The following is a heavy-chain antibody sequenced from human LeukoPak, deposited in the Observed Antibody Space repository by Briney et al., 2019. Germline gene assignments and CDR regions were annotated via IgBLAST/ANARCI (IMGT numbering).Heavy chain of an antibody. CDR1: GFPFSNNP. V-gene: IGHV3-48*01. J-gene: IGHJ4*02. Sequence: PGGSLRLSCVVSGFPFSNNPMNWVRQAPGKGLEWVLYISTAITTTYYAESVKGRFTISRDNAKNSLYLQMNSLRVEDTAVYYCARDGGKGYEIDYWGQGTLVTVSS. D-gene: IGHD2-2*01. CDR2: ISTAITTT. CDR3: ARDGGKGYEIDY.